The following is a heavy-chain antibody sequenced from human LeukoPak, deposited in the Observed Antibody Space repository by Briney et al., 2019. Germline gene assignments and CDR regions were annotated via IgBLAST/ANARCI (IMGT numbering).Heavy chain of an antibody. J-gene: IGHJ3*02. CDR3: ARGSTGYDSSGLVQSDALDI. D-gene: IGHD3-22*01. CDR2: IYTNGST. CDR1: GGSISSYY. V-gene: IGHV4-4*09. Sequence: PWETLSLPCTVSGGSISSYYWSWIRQPPGKGLEWVGYIYTNGSTNYNPSLKTRVTISVDTSKNQFSLKLSSVTAADTAVYYCARGSTGYDSSGLVQSDALDIWGQGITV.